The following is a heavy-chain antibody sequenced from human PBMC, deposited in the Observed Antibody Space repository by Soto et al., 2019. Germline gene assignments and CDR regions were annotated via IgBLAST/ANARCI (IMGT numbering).Heavy chain of an antibody. V-gene: IGHV5-51*01. Sequence: GESLKISCKGSGYSFTSYWIGWVRQMPGKGLEWMGIIYPGDSDTRYSPSFQGQVTISADKSISTAYLQWSSLKASDTAMYYCARLKYSGYDFPEYFQHWGQGTLVTVSS. CDR1: GYSFTSYW. CDR2: IYPGDSDT. J-gene: IGHJ1*01. CDR3: ARLKYSGYDFPEYFQH. D-gene: IGHD5-12*01.